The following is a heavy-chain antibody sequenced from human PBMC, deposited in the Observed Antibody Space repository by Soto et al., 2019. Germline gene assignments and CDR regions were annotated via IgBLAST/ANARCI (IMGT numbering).Heavy chain of an antibody. CDR1: GGTFSSYA. V-gene: IGHV1-69*13. CDR2: IIPIFGTA. CDR3: ARDTNILTGSRFNWFYP. J-gene: IGHJ5*02. Sequence: SVKVSCKASGGTFSSYAISWVRQAPGQGLEWMGGIIPIFGTANYAQKFQGRVTITADESTSTAYMELSSLRSEDTAVYYCARDTNILTGSRFNWFYPWGQGTLVTVSS. D-gene: IGHD3-9*01.